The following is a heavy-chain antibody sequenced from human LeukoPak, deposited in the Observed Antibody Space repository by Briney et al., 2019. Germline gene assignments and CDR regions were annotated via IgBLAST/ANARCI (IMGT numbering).Heavy chain of an antibody. CDR3: ARQGRYGYVAVDY. Sequence: PSETLSLTCTVSGGSISSYYWSWIRQPPGKGLEWIGYVFSSGSTTYNPSLKSRVTISVDTSKNQFSLKLTSVTAADTAVYYCARQGRYGYVAVDYWGQGTLVTVSS. V-gene: IGHV4-59*08. J-gene: IGHJ4*02. D-gene: IGHD5-18*01. CDR1: GGSISSYY. CDR2: VFSSGST.